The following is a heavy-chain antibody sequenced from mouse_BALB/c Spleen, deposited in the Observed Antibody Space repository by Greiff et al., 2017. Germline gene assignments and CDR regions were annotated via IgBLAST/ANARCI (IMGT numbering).Heavy chain of an antibody. CDR3: VRQGGLTLDY. Sequence: EVKLEESGGGLVQPKGSLKLSCAASGFTFNTYAMNWVRQAPGKGLEWVARIRSKSNNYATYYADSVKDRFTISRDDSQSMLYLQMNNLKTEDTAMYYCVRQGGLTLDYWGQGTTLTVSS. J-gene: IGHJ2*01. CDR2: IRSKSNNYAT. D-gene: IGHD3-1*01. V-gene: IGHV10-1*02. CDR1: GFTFNTYA.